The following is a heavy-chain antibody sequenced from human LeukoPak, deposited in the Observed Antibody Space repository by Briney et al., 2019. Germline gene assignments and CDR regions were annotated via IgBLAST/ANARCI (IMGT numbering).Heavy chain of an antibody. CDR2: ISSGGSTI. CDR1: GFTLSDYY. J-gene: IGHJ5*02. D-gene: IGHD2-2*01. CDR3: ARGPGGYCSSTSCYAAGEEIDP. V-gene: IGHV3-11*01. Sequence: GGSLRVSCAASGFTLSDYYMKWIRQAPGKGLEWVSYISSGGSTIYYADSVKGRFTISRDNAKNSLYLQMNSLRAEDTAVYYCARGPGGYCSSTSCYAAGEEIDPWGQGTLVTVSS.